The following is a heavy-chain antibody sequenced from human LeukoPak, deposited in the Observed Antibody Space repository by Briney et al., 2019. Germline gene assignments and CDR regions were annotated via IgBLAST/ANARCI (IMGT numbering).Heavy chain of an antibody. D-gene: IGHD1-26*01. V-gene: IGHV3-30-3*01. Sequence: PGRSLRLSCAASGFTFSSYAMHWVRQAPGKGLEWVAVISYDGSNKYYADSVKGRFTISRDNSKNTLYLQMNSLRAEDTAVYYCASSGAAWTHYFDYWGQGTLVTVSS. J-gene: IGHJ4*02. CDR2: ISYDGSNK. CDR1: GFTFSSYA. CDR3: ASSGAAWTHYFDY.